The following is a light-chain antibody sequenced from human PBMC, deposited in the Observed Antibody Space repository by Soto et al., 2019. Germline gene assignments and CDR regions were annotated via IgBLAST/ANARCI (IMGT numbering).Light chain of an antibody. CDR3: QQRNNWPWT. CDR2: DAS. V-gene: IGKV3-11*01. J-gene: IGKJ1*01. Sequence: DIVLPQTPGTVSLSPGERATLSCRASHSVSSYVAWYQKKPGQAPRLLIYDASNRATGIPARFSGSGSGTDFTLTTSSLEPEDFAFYYCQQRNNWPWTFCQGTKVDI. CDR1: HSVSSY.